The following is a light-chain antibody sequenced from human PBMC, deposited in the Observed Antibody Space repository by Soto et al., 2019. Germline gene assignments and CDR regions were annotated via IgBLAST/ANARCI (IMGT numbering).Light chain of an antibody. CDR1: QSVSSY. CDR3: QQRSNWPPIT. CDR2: DAS. V-gene: IGKV3-11*01. J-gene: IGKJ5*01. Sequence: EIVLTQSPGTLSLSPGERATLSCRASQSVSSYLAWYQQKPGQAPRLLIYDASNRATGIPARFSGSGAGTDFTLTISSLEPEDFAVYDCQQRSNWPPITFGQGTRLEIK.